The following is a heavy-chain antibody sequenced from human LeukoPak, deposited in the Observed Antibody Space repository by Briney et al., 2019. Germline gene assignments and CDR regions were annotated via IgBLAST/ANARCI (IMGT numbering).Heavy chain of an antibody. D-gene: IGHD3-22*01. CDR3: ARWDYDSSGYALYYFDY. CDR2: INTNTGNP. V-gene: IGHV7-4-1*02. CDR1: GYTFTSYA. Sequence: ASVKVSCKASGYTFTSYAMNWVRQAPGQGLEWMGWINTNTGNPTYAQGFTGRFVFSLDTSVSTAYLQISSLKADDTAVYYCARWDYDSSGYALYYFDYWGQGTLVTVSS. J-gene: IGHJ4*02.